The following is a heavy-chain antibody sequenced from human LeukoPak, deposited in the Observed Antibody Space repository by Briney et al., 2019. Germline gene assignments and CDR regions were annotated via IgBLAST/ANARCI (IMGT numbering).Heavy chain of an antibody. J-gene: IGHJ6*02. V-gene: IGHV4-59*08. D-gene: IGHD4-23*01. CDR1: GGSISSYY. CDR3: ARQGAPTTVVTPYYYGMDV. CDR2: IYYSGST. Sequence: SETLSLTCTVSGGSISSYYWSWIRQPPGKGLEWIGYIYYSGSTNYNPSLKSRVTISVDTSKNQFSLKLSSVTAADTAVYYCARQGAPTTVVTPYYYGMDVWGQGTTVTVSS.